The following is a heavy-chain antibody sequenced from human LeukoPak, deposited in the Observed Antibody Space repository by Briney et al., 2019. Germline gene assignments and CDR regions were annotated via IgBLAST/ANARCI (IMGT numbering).Heavy chain of an antibody. V-gene: IGHV3-11*01. J-gene: IGHJ5*02. D-gene: IGHD2/OR15-2a*01. Sequence: GGFLRLSCAASGFTFSDYYMSWLRQAPGKGLEWVSYISSSGSTIYYADSVKGRFTISRDNAKNSLYLQMNSLRAEDTAVYYCARSTFVFFNWFDPWGQRTLVTVSS. CDR2: ISSSGSTI. CDR3: ARSTFVFFNWFDP. CDR1: GFTFSDYY.